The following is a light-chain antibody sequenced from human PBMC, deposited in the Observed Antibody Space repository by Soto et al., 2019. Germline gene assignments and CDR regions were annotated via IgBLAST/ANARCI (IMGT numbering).Light chain of an antibody. Sequence: EIVLTHSPATLSLSPWEIATLSCRASQSVSSYLAWYQQKPGQAPRLLIYDASNRATGIPARFSGSGSGTDFTLTISRLEPEDFAVYYCQHYVTSPLTFGGGTKVDIK. CDR3: QHYVTSPLT. CDR2: DAS. J-gene: IGKJ4*01. CDR1: QSVSSY. V-gene: IGKV3-11*01.